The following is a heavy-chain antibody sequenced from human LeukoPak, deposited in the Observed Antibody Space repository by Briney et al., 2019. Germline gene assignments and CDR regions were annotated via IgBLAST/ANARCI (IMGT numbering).Heavy chain of an antibody. D-gene: IGHD3-22*01. CDR1: GGSFSGYY. CDR2: INHSGST. V-gene: IGHV4-34*01. Sequence: SETLSLTCAVYGGSFSGYYWSWIRQPPGKGLEWIGEINHSGSTNYNPSLKSRVTISVDTSKNQFSLKLSSVTAADTAVYYCARVSDGGHYYDSSGYYLCWFDPWGQGTLVTVSS. J-gene: IGHJ5*02. CDR3: ARVSDGGHYYDSSGYYLCWFDP.